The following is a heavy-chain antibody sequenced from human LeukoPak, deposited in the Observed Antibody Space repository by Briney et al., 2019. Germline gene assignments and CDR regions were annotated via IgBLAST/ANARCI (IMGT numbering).Heavy chain of an antibody. CDR2: IIPIFGTA. J-gene: IGHJ6*04. CDR1: GGTFSSYA. CDR3: ARDHDYGDYAPLPDGV. Sequence: SVKDSCKASGGTFSSYAISWVRQAPGQGLEWMGRIIPIFGTANYAQKFQGRVTITTDESTSTAYMELSSLRSEDTAVYYCARDHDYGDYAPLPDGVWGKGTTVTVSS. V-gene: IGHV1-69*05. D-gene: IGHD4-17*01.